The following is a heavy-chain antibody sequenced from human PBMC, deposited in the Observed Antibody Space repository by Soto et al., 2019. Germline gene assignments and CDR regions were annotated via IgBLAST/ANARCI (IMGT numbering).Heavy chain of an antibody. J-gene: IGHJ5*02. D-gene: IGHD3-22*01. Sequence: QVQLVQSGAEVKKPGSSVKVSCTASGGTFSSYAISWVRQAPGQGLEWMGGIIPIFGTANYAQKFQGRVTINADESTSTAYMELSSLRSEDTAVYYCARPTRYYYDSSGQSAWFDPWGQGTLVTVSS. V-gene: IGHV1-69*12. CDR2: IIPIFGTA. CDR3: ARPTRYYYDSSGQSAWFDP. CDR1: GGTFSSYA.